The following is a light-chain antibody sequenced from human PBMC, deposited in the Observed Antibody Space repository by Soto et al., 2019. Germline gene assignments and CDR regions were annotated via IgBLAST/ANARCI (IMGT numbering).Light chain of an antibody. CDR1: QGISRW. CDR3: QHYYGYPYT. CDR2: KAS. Sequence: DIQMTQSPSTLSASVGDRVTITCRASQGISRWLAWFQQKPGKAPKLLIYKASTLESGVPSRFNGSGSGTEFSLTISSLQPDDFATYFCQHYYGYPYTFGQGTKLEIK. J-gene: IGKJ2*01. V-gene: IGKV1-5*03.